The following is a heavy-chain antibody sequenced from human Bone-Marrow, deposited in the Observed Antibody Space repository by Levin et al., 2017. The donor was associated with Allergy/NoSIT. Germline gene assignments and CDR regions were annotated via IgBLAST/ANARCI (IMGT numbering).Heavy chain of an antibody. J-gene: IGHJ4*02. Sequence: GESLKISCAASGFTFSSYSMNWVRQAPGKGLEWVAYISYSSSTIYYADSVKGRFTISRDNAKNSLYLQMNSLRDEDTAVYYCARDRLVEDWGQGTLVTVSS. D-gene: IGHD6-19*01. CDR3: ARDRLVED. CDR1: GFTFSSYS. CDR2: ISYSSSTI. V-gene: IGHV3-48*02.